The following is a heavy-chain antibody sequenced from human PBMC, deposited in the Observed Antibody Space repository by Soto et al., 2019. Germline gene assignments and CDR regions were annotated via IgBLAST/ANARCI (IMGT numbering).Heavy chain of an antibody. CDR3: ARDRATVTTDGSYYYYGMDV. Sequence: NPGGSLRLSCAASGFTFSSYSMNWVRQAPGKGLEWVSSISSSSSYIYYADSVKGRFTISRDNAKNSLYLQMNSLRAEDTAVYYCARDRATVTTDGSYYYYGMDVWGQGTTVTVSS. D-gene: IGHD4-4*01. V-gene: IGHV3-21*01. CDR2: ISSSSSYI. CDR1: GFTFSSYS. J-gene: IGHJ6*02.